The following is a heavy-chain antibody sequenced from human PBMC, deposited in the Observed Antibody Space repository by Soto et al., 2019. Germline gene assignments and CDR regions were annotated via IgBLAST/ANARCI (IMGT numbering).Heavy chain of an antibody. CDR2: MNPNSGNT. J-gene: IGHJ6*03. Sequence: ASVKVSCKASGYTFTSYDINWVRQATGQGLEWMGWMNPNSGNTGYAQKFQGRVTMTRNTSISTAYMELSSLRSEDTAVYYCARAAAGINYYYYYYMDVWGKGTTVTVSS. CDR3: ARAAAGINYYYYYYMDV. CDR1: GYTFTSYD. D-gene: IGHD6-13*01. V-gene: IGHV1-8*01.